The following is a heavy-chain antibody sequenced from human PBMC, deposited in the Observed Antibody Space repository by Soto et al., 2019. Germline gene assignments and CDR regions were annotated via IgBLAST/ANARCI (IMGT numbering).Heavy chain of an antibody. CDR3: ARDSLTIFGGANEGRYYYYGMDV. Sequence: PSETLSLTCTVSGGSISSGGYYWSWIRQHPGKGLEWIGYIYYSGSTYYNPSLKSRVTISVDTSKNQFSLKLSSVTAADTAVYYCARDSLTIFGGANEGRYYYYGMDVWGQGTTVTVSS. CDR2: IYYSGST. D-gene: IGHD3-3*01. V-gene: IGHV4-31*03. CDR1: GGSISSGGYY. J-gene: IGHJ6*02.